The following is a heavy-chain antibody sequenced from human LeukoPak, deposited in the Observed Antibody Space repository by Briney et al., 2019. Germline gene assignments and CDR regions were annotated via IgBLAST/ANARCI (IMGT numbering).Heavy chain of an antibody. CDR1: GFTVNSNY. CDR3: ARDRGGGYHAGIFY. V-gene: IGHV3-66*01. J-gene: IGHJ4*02. D-gene: IGHD5-12*01. Sequence: GGSLRLSCAASGFTVNSNYMTWVRQAPGKGLEWVSIVYSADSTFYADPVKGRFTISRDKSKNTLYLQMNSLRAEDTAMYYCARDRGGGYHAGIFYWGQGTLVTVSS. CDR2: VYSADST.